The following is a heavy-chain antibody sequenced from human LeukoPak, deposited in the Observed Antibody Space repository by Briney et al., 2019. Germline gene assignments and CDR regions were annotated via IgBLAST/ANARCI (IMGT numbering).Heavy chain of an antibody. J-gene: IGHJ4*02. CDR1: GGSFSGYY. CDR3: ARQARERGSLYYCGSSGLCAY. CDR2: INHSGST. Sequence: PSETLSLTCAVYGGSFSGYYWSWIRQPPGKGLEWIGEINHSGSTNYNPSLKSRVTISVDTSKNQFSLELSSVTAAHTAVYYCARQARERGSLYYCGSSGLCAYWGEGTLVSVSS. D-gene: IGHD3-22*01. V-gene: IGHV4-34*01.